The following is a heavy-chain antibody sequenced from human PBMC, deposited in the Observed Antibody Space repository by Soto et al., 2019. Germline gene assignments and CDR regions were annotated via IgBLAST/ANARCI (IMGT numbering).Heavy chain of an antibody. V-gene: IGHV5-51*01. D-gene: IGHD3-22*01. CDR3: ATYYYDSSGYYYYFDY. CDR1: GYSFTSYW. CDR2: IYPGDSDT. Sequence: GESLKIFCKGSGYSFTSYWIGWVRQMPGKGLEWMGIIYPGDSDTRYSPSFQGQVTISADKSISTAYLQWSSLKASDTAMYYCATYYYDSSGYYYYFDYWGQGTLVTVSS. J-gene: IGHJ4*02.